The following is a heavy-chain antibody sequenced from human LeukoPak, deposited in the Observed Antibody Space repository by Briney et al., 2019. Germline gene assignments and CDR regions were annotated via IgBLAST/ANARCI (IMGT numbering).Heavy chain of an antibody. V-gene: IGHV3-7*01. Sequence: VGSLSLSRAASGFTLSNYWMSWVRQAAGKGLEGVASINQDGRERYYVDSLKGRFTISRDDAKNSLSLQMTNLRDEDTAVYYCTRVWGAQGQSITSGYNAFDIWGQGTMVTVSS. J-gene: IGHJ3*02. CDR3: TRVWGAQGQSITSGYNAFDI. CDR1: GFTLSNYW. CDR2: INQDGRER. D-gene: IGHD2-2*02.